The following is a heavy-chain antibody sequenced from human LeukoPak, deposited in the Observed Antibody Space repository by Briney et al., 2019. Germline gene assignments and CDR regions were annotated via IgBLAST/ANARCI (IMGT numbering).Heavy chain of an antibody. CDR1: GFTFTSYS. Sequence: GGSLRLSCAASGFTFTSYSMNWVRQAPGKGLEWVSSISSSSSYIYYADSVKGRFTISRDNAKNSLYLQMNSLRAEDTAVYYCARGLIPYSSGWFDAFDIWGQGTMVTVSS. D-gene: IGHD6-19*01. CDR2: ISSSSSYI. J-gene: IGHJ3*02. CDR3: ARGLIPYSSGWFDAFDI. V-gene: IGHV3-21*01.